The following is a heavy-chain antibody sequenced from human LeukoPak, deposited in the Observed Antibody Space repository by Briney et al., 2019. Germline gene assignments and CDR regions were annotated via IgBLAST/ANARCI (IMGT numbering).Heavy chain of an antibody. Sequence: GGSLRLSCAASGFTFSTNSMNWVRQAPGKGLEWVSSISSSSSYIYYADSVKGRFTISRDNAKNSLYLQMNSLRAEDTAVYYCARSNSPHLDYWGQGTLVTVSS. D-gene: IGHD5-18*01. CDR2: ISSSSSYI. J-gene: IGHJ4*02. CDR1: GFTFSTNS. V-gene: IGHV3-21*01. CDR3: ARSNSPHLDY.